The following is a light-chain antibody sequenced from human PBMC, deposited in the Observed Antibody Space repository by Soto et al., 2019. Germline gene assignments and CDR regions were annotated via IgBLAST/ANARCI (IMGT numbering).Light chain of an antibody. CDR2: GAS. CDR3: QQYNHWPPLT. J-gene: IGKJ4*01. Sequence: IVMTQCWATFSLSPGERATLSCRASQRITTVAWYQQKPGQAPRLLIYGASARASGVPARFSGSGSGTEFTLTISSLQSEDFAIYYCQQYNHWPPLTSGGGTKA. CDR1: QRITT. V-gene: IGKV3-15*01.